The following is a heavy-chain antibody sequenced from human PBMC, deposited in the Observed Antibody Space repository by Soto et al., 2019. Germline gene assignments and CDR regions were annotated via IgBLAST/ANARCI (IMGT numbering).Heavy chain of an antibody. V-gene: IGHV3-72*01. CDR1: GFTFSEHY. CDR3: SRMEGG. D-gene: IGHD1-26*01. J-gene: IGHJ4*02. CDR2: SRNEAKSYST. Sequence: EEQLVESGGGLVQPGGSLTLSCAASGFTFSEHYMEWVRQAPGKGLEWVARSRNEAKSYSTDYAASVKGRFTVSRDLSMNSLYLQMNTLKTEDTAVYYCSRMEGGWGQGTLVTVSS.